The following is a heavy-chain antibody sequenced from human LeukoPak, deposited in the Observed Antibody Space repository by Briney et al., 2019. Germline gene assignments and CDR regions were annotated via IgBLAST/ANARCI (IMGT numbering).Heavy chain of an antibody. J-gene: IGHJ4*02. CDR3: ARKEGDYYDSSGYLRD. D-gene: IGHD3-22*01. CDR1: GYTFTSYG. V-gene: IGHV1-18*01. Sequence: ASVKVSCKASGYTFTSYGISWVRQAPGQGLEWMGWISACNGNTNYAQKLQGRVTMTTDTSTSTAYMELRSLRSDDTAVYYCARKEGDYYDSSGYLRDWGQGTLVTVSS. CDR2: ISACNGNT.